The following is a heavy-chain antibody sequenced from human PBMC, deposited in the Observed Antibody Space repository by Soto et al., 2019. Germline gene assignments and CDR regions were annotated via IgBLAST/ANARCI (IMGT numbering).Heavy chain of an antibody. J-gene: IGHJ6*02. Sequence: GGTLRLSCAASGFTFSSYGMHWVRQAPGKGLEWVAVIWYDGSNKYYADSVKGRFTISRDNSKNTLYLQMNSLRAEDTAVYYCARGAFHYTGYSSGSSLLDYYGMDVWGQGTTVTVSS. CDR1: GFTFSSYG. D-gene: IGHD6-19*01. CDR3: ARGAFHYTGYSSGSSLLDYYGMDV. CDR2: IWYDGSNK. V-gene: IGHV3-33*01.